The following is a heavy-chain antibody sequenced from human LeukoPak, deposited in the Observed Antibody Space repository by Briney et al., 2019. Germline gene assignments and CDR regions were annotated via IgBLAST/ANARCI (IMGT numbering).Heavy chain of an antibody. J-gene: IGHJ2*01. CDR3: AREYNWYFDL. V-gene: IGHV3-33*01. D-gene: IGHD5-12*01. CDR2: IWYDGSNK. CDR1: GFTFSSYG. Sequence: GGSLRLSCAASGFTFSSYGMHWVRQAPGKGLEWVAVIWYDGSNKYYADSVKGRFTISRDKSKNTLYLQMNSLRAEDTAVYYCAREYNWYFDLWGRGTLGTASS.